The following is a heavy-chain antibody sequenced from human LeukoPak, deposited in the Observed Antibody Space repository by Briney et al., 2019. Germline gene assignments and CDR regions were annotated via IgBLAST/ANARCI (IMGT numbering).Heavy chain of an antibody. J-gene: IGHJ4*02. CDR3: AREGTGYYYDSLGYFDY. CDR2: IKQDGSEK. D-gene: IGHD3-22*01. V-gene: IGHV3-7*01. Sequence: GGSLRLSCAASGFTFSSYWMSWVRQPPGKGLEWVANIKQDGSEKYYVDSVKGRFTISRDNAKNSLYLQMNSLRAEDTAVYYCAREGTGYYYDSLGYFDYWGQGSLVTVSS. CDR1: GFTFSSYW.